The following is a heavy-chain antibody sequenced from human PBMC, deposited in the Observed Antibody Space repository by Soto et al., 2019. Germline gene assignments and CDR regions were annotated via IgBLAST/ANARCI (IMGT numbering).Heavy chain of an antibody. CDR3: ARETYRGFYFDY. J-gene: IGHJ4*02. Sequence: LRLSCAASGFTFTDYWTHWVRQAPGKGLVWVSRINSDGSRTSYADSVTGRFNISRDNAKNTLYLQMNSLRVEDTALYYCARETYRGFYFDYWGQGTLVTVSS. V-gene: IGHV3-74*01. CDR1: GFTFTDYW. CDR2: INSDGSRT. D-gene: IGHD4-4*01.